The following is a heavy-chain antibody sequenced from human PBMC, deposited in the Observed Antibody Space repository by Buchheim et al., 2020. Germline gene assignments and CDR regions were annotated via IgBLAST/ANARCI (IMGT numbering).Heavy chain of an antibody. J-gene: IGHJ4*02. CDR2: ISSSSSTI. D-gene: IGHD2-15*01. V-gene: IGHV3-48*01. Sequence: EVQLVESGGGLVQPGGSLRLSCAASGFTFSSYSMNWVRQAPGKGLEWVSYISSSSSTIYYADSVKGRFTISSDNAKNSLYLQMNSLRAEDTAVYYCARDTTCSGGSCAVLFDYWGQGTL. CDR1: GFTFSSYS. CDR3: ARDTTCSGGSCAVLFDY.